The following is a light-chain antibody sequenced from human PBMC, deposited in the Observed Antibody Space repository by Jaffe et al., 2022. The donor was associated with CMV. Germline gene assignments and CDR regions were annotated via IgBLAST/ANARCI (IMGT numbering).Light chain of an antibody. Sequence: QSVLTQSPSASGAPGQRVTISCTGSSSNIGAGYDVHWYQQLPGTAPKLLIYGNSNRPSGVPDRFSGSKSGTSASLAITGLQAEDEADYYCQSYDSSLSGYVFGTGTKVTVL. CDR2: GNS. V-gene: IGLV1-40*01. CDR3: QSYDSSLSGYV. CDR1: SSNIGAGYD. J-gene: IGLJ1*01.